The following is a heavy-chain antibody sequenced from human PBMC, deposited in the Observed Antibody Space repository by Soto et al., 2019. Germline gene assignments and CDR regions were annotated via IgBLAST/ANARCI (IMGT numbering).Heavy chain of an antibody. D-gene: IGHD3-10*01. CDR2: VSSTSSYI. CDR3: AKDRGRGSPVSGGLDV. Sequence: EVQLVESGGGLVKPGGSLRLPCAAPGFTFSHYTINWFGQAPGKGLEWVAFVSSTSSYIYYAGSVKGRFTISRDNATNSLYLQMNTLRAEDTAVYYCAKDRGRGSPVSGGLDVWGQGTTVTVSS. J-gene: IGHJ6*02. V-gene: IGHV3-21*01. CDR1: GFTFSHYT.